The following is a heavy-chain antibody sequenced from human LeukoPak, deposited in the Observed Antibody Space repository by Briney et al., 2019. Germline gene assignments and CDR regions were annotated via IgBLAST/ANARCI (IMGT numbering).Heavy chain of an antibody. CDR3: ARVASNHNY. CDR2: IYHSGST. V-gene: IGHV4-39*07. J-gene: IGHJ4*02. Sequence: TSETLSLTCTVSGGSNSSSSYYWGWIRQPPGKGLEWIGSIYHSGSTYYNPSLKSRVTISVDTSKNQFSLKLSSVTAADTAVYYYARVASNHNYWGQGTLVTVSS. CDR1: GGSNSSSSYY. D-gene: IGHD2-8*01.